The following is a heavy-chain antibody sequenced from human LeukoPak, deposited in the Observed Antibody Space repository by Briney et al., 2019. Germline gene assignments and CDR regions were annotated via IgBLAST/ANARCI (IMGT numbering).Heavy chain of an antibody. Sequence: ASVKVSCKASGYTFTGYYMHWVRQAPGQGLEWMGWINPNSGGTNYAQKFQGGVTMTRDTSISTAYMELSRLRSDDTAVYYCARDRGTMVRGVIPSLGYWGQGTLVTVSS. J-gene: IGHJ4*02. V-gene: IGHV1-2*02. CDR2: INPNSGGT. CDR1: GYTFTGYY. D-gene: IGHD3-10*01. CDR3: ARDRGTMVRGVIPSLGY.